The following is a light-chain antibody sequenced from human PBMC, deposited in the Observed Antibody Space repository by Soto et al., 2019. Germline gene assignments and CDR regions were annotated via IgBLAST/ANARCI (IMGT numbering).Light chain of an antibody. CDR3: SSYAGSNKGV. J-gene: IGLJ2*01. V-gene: IGLV2-8*01. CDR2: EVS. Sequence: QSVLTQPPSASGSPGQSVTISCTGTSSDVGGYNYVSWYQQHAGKAPKLMIYEVSQRPSGVPDRFSGSKSGNTASLTVSGLQAEDEADYYCSSYAGSNKGVFGGGTQLTVL. CDR1: SSDVGGYNY.